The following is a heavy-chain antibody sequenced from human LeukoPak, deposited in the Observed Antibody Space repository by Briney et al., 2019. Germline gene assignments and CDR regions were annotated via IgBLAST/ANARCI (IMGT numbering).Heavy chain of an antibody. CDR2: IYYSGST. V-gene: IGHV4-39*01. CDR1: GGSISSSSYY. Sequence: PSETLSLTCTVSGGSISSSSYYWGWIRQPPGKGLEWIGSIYYSGSTYYNPSLKSRVTISMDPSKNQFSLKLRSVTAADTAVYYCTSPYFDYWGQGTLVTVSS. CDR3: TSPYFDY. J-gene: IGHJ4*02.